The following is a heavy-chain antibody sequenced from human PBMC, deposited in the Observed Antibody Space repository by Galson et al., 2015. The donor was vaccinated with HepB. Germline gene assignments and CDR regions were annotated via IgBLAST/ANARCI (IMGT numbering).Heavy chain of an antibody. V-gene: IGHV3-53*01. CDR1: GFTVSKSY. CDR2: IYSGGHA. Sequence: SLRLSCAVSGFTVSKSYVSWVRQAPGKGLEWLSVIYSGGHAFYADSVQGRFTISRDTSKNTVYLQMRSLRAEDTAVYYCASPFRIGGNCYPLWYWGQGTLVTVSS. D-gene: IGHD2-15*01. J-gene: IGHJ4*02. CDR3: ASPFRIGGNCYPLWY.